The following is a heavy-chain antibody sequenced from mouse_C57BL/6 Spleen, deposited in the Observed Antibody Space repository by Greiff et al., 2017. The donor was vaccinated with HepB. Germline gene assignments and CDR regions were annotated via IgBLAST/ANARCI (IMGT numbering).Heavy chain of an antibody. J-gene: IGHJ1*03. CDR2: IYPGSGNT. CDR3: ARGIRDYYGSYFDV. CDR1: GYSFTSYY. V-gene: IGHV1-66*01. Sequence: QVQLKESGPELVKPGASVKISCKASGYSFTSYYIHWVKQRPGQGLEWIGWIYPGSGNTKYNEKFKGKATLTADTSSSTAYMQLSSLTSEDSAVYYCARGIRDYYGSYFDVWGTGTTVTVSS. D-gene: IGHD1-1*01.